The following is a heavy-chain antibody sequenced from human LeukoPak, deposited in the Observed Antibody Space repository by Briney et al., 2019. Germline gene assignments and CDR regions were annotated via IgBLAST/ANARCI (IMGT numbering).Heavy chain of an antibody. V-gene: IGHV1-2*02. D-gene: IGHD5-12*01. CDR3: ARGGAGWLQSNWFDP. CDR1: GYTFTGYY. CDR2: INPNSGGT. J-gene: IGHJ5*02. Sequence: ASVKVSCKASGYTFTGYYMHRVRQAPGQGLEWMGWINPNSGGTNYAQKFQGRVTMTRDTSISTAYMELSRLRTDDTAVYYCARGGAGWLQSNWFDPWGQGTLVTVSS.